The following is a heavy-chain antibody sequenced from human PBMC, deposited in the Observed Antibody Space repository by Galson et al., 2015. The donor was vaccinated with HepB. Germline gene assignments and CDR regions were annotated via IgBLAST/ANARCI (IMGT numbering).Heavy chain of an antibody. CDR2: ISAYNGNT. J-gene: IGHJ4*02. CDR3: ARGFADTAMATRYYFDY. D-gene: IGHD5-18*01. V-gene: IGHV1-18*01. CDR1: GYTFTSYG. Sequence: SVKVSCKASGYTFTSYGISWVRQAPGQGLEWMGWISAYNGNTNYAQKLQGRVTMTTDTSTSTAYMELRSLRSDDTAVYYCARGFADTAMATRYYFDYWGQGTLVTVSS.